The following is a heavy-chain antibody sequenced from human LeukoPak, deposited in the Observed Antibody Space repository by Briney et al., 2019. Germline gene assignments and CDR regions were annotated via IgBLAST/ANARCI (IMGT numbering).Heavy chain of an antibody. CDR3: ARVVAAARGAFDI. Sequence: ASDTLSLTCTVSGGSISSYYWSWLRQPPGKGLEWIGYIYYSGSTNYNPSLKSRVTISVDTSKNQFSLKLSSVTAADTAVYYCARVVAAARGAFDIWGQGTMVTVSS. J-gene: IGHJ3*02. CDR2: IYYSGST. V-gene: IGHV4-59*07. CDR1: GGSISSYY. D-gene: IGHD6-13*01.